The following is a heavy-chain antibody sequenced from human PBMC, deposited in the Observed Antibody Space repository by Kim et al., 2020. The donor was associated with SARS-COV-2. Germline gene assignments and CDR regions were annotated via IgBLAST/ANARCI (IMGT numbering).Heavy chain of an antibody. V-gene: IGHV4-39*01. D-gene: IGHD6-19*01. J-gene: IGHJ3*02. CDR2: IYYSGST. CDR3: ARHSRIAVVRGAFHI. Sequence: SETLSLTCTVSGGSISSSSYYWGWIRQPPGKGLEWIGSIYYSGSTYYNPSLKSRVTISVDTSKNQFSLKLSSVTAADTAVYYCARHSRIAVVRGAFHIWGQGTMVTVSS. CDR1: GGSISSSSYY.